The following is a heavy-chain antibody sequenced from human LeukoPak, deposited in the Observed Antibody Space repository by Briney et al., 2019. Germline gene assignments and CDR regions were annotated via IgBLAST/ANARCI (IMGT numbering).Heavy chain of an antibody. V-gene: IGHV4-39*07. J-gene: IGHJ4*02. CDR3: ARLGDGYADYYFDY. D-gene: IGHD5-24*01. Sequence: SETLSLTCTVSGGSIRSSSYYWGWIRQPPGKGLEWIGSIYYSGSTYYNPSLKSRVTISVDTSKNQFSLKLSSVTAADTAVYYCARLGDGYADYYFDYWGQGTLVTVSS. CDR1: GGSIRSSSYY. CDR2: IYYSGST.